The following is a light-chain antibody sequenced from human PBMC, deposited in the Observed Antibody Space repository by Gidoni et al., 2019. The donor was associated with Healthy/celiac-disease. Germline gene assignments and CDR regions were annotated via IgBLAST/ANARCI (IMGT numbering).Light chain of an antibody. J-gene: IGKJ4*01. CDR1: QSVSSY. V-gene: IGKV3-11*01. Sequence: EIVLTQSPATLSLSPGERATLTCRASQSVSSYLAWYQQKPGQAPMLLIYAASNRPTSIPARFSGSGSGADFTLTISSLEPEDFAVYYCQQRSNWPLTFGGGTKVEIK. CDR3: QQRSNWPLT. CDR2: AAS.